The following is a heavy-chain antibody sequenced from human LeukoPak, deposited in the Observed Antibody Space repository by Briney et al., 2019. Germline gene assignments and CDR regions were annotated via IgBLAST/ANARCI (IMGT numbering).Heavy chain of an antibody. CDR3: ASEGGDGYKSSEFDY. CDR2: IYYSGST. V-gene: IGHV4-59*01. D-gene: IGHD5-24*01. Sequence: SETLSLTCTVSGGSISSYYWSWIRQPPGKGLEWIGYIYYSGSTNYNPSLKSRVTISVDTSKNQFSLKLSSVTAADTAVYYCASEGGDGYKSSEFDYWGQGTLVTVSS. J-gene: IGHJ4*02. CDR1: GGSISSYY.